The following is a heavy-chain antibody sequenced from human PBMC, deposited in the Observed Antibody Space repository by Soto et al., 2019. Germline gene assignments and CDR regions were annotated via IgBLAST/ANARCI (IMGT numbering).Heavy chain of an antibody. V-gene: IGHV1-3*01. J-gene: IGHJ4*02. D-gene: IGHD6-13*01. CDR1: GYTFTSYA. CDR2: INAGNGNT. Sequence: ASVNVSCKASGYTFTSYAMHWVRQAPGQRLEWMGWINAGNGNTKYSQKFQGRVTITRDTSASTAYMELSSLRSEDTAVYYCARKGSSSWAPFDYWGQGTLVTVSS. CDR3: ARKGSSSWAPFDY.